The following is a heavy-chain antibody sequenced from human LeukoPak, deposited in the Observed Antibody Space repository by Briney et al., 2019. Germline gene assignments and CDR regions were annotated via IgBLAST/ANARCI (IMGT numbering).Heavy chain of an antibody. D-gene: IGHD2-15*01. J-gene: IGHJ4*02. Sequence: SETLSLACAVYGGSFSGYYWSWIRQPPGKGLEWIGEINHSESTNYNPSLKSRVTISVDTSKNQFSLKLSSVTAADTAVYYCARGGVDGDIVVVVAAYYFDYWGQGTLVTVSS. V-gene: IGHV4-34*01. CDR2: INHSEST. CDR3: ARGGVDGDIVVVVAAYYFDY. CDR1: GGSFSGYY.